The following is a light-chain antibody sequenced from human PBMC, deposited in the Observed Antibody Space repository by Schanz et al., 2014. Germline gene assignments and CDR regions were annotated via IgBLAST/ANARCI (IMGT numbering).Light chain of an antibody. Sequence: EIVLTQSPGTLSLSPGERATLSCRASQSLSSNSLAWYQLRPGKAPRLLIHYASARATGTPDRFSGSGSGTEFTLTSSRLEPEDLAVYYCQQYGRSPPITFGGGTKVEIK. V-gene: IGKV3-20*01. J-gene: IGKJ4*01. CDR1: QSLSSNS. CDR3: QQYGRSPPIT. CDR2: YAS.